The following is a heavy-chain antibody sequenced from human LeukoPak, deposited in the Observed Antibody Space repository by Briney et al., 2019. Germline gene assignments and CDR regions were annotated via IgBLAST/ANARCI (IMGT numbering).Heavy chain of an antibody. CDR1: GGAIRSYY. Sequence: SETLSLTCTVSGGAIRSYYWSWIRQPPGKGLEWIGYIYSSGNTNYNPSLKSRVTISVDTSKNQFSLSLISVTAADTAVYYCARVSPYSGSWYYFDYWGQGTLVTVSS. CDR2: IYSSGNT. CDR3: ARVSPYSGSWYYFDY. D-gene: IGHD6-13*01. V-gene: IGHV4-59*08. J-gene: IGHJ4*02.